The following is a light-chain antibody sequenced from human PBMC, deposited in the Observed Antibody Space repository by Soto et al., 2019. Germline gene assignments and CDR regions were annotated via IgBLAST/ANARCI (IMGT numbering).Light chain of an antibody. CDR3: QVWDGNSDQPGV. CDR2: DNS. Sequence: SYELTQPPSVSVAPGQTARVTCGGDNIGSYSVHWYQQRPGQAPVLVVYDNSDRPSGVPERFSGSNSGNTATLTISRVEAGDEADYHCQVWDGNSDQPGVFGGGTKLTVL. V-gene: IGLV3-21*02. CDR1: NIGSYS. J-gene: IGLJ2*01.